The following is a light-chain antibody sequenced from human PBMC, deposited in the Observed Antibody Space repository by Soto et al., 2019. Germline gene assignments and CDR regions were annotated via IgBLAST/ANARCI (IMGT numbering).Light chain of an antibody. CDR1: QNIRGF. CDR2: GTS. V-gene: IGKV1-39*01. CDR3: QQSFSNYLT. Sequence: DILMTQSPSSLSASVGDRVTITCRASQNIRGFLHWYQQKSGKAPRLLIYGTSHLESGVPSRFGGSGSGTDFTLTITGLQPEDSESYFCQQSFSNYLTFGGGTKVDIK. J-gene: IGKJ4*01.